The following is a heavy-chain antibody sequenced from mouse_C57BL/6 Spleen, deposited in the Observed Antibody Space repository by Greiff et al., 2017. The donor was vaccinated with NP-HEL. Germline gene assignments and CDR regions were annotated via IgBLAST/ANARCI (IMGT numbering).Heavy chain of an antibody. CDR3: ARGRPPLS. Sequence: QVQLQQPGAELVKPGASVKLSCKASGYTFTSYWMQWVKQRPGQGLEWIGEIDPSDSYTNYNQKFKGKATLTVDTSSSTAYMQLSSLTSEDSAVYYCARGRPPLSWGQGTLVTVSA. J-gene: IGHJ3*01. CDR2: IDPSDSYT. V-gene: IGHV1-50*01. CDR1: GYTFTSYW.